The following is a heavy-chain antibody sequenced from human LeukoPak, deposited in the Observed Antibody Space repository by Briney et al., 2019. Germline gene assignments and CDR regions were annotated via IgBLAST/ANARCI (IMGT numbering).Heavy chain of an antibody. J-gene: IGHJ4*02. CDR1: GFTFSDYY. CDR2: ISSSSIYI. D-gene: IGHD5-18*01. Sequence: NPGGSLRLSCAASGFTFSDYYMSWIRQAPGKGLEWVSSISSSSIYIYYADSVKGRFTISRDNAKKSLYLQMNSLRAEDTAVYYCARVAAADTAMMNLDHWGQGTLVTVSS. V-gene: IGHV3-11*05. CDR3: ARVAAADTAMMNLDH.